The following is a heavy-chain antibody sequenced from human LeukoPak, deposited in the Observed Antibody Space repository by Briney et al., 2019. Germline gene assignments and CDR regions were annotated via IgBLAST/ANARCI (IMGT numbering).Heavy chain of an antibody. J-gene: IGHJ4*02. CDR1: GYTFTGYY. Sequence: AASVMVSCKASGYTFTGYYMHWVRQAPGQGLEWMGWINPNSGGTNYAQKFQGRVTMTRDTSISTAYMELSRLRSDDTAVYHCARPNSGSYDYFDYWGQGTLVTVSS. CDR2: INPNSGGT. CDR3: ARPNSGSYDYFDY. V-gene: IGHV1-2*02. D-gene: IGHD1-26*01.